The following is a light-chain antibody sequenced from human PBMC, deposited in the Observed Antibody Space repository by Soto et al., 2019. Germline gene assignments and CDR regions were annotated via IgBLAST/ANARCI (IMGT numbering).Light chain of an antibody. J-gene: IGKJ1*01. V-gene: IGKV3-15*01. Sequence: IVMTQSPATLSLSPGERATLSCRASQSVSSNLAWYQQKPGQAPRLLIYDASTRATGVPARISGSGSGTEFTLTISSLESEDFAVYYCEQYFNWRTFGEGTKVDI. CDR2: DAS. CDR1: QSVSSN. CDR3: EQYFNWRT.